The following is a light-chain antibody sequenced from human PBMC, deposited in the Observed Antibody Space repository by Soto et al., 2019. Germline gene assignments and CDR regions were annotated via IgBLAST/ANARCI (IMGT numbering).Light chain of an antibody. Sequence: ESVLTQSPCTLXXXPXXXTXXXCXASQSITGNSLAWYQQKPGRPPRLLINGASSRATGVPDRFSGTGSGSDFTLIISRLEPEDFAVYYCQQYDRSPLTFGGGTKVDI. V-gene: IGKV3-20*01. CDR3: QQYDRSPLT. CDR2: GAS. J-gene: IGKJ4*01. CDR1: QSITGNS.